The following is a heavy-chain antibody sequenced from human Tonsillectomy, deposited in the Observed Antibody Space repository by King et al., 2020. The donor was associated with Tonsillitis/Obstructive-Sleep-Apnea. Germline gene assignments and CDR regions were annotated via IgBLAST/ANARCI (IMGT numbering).Heavy chain of an antibody. V-gene: IGHV1-2*04. CDR3: ARDLTLWFGESQPGYNWFDP. J-gene: IGHJ5*02. CDR2: INPNSGGT. D-gene: IGHD3-10*01. CDR1: GYTFTGYY. Sequence: VQLVQSGAEVKKPGASVKVSCKASGYTFTGYYMHWVRQAPGQGLEWMGWINPNSGGTNYAQKFQGWFTMTRDTSISTAYMELSRLRSDDTAVYYCARDLTLWFGESQPGYNWFDPWGQGTLVTVSS.